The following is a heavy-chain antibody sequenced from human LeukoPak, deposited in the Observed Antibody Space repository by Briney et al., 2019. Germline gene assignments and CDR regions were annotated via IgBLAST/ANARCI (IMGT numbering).Heavy chain of an antibody. CDR3: AIRTGYYGSGSPHGMDV. D-gene: IGHD3-10*01. CDR1: GFTFRTSW. Sequence: GGSLRLSCAASGFTFRTSWMHWLRQAPGKGLVWVSRINDDGSTTTYADSVKGRFTISRDNAKNSLYLQMDSLRDEDTAVYYCAIRTGYYGSGSPHGMDVWGQGTTVTVSS. J-gene: IGHJ6*02. V-gene: IGHV3-74*01. CDR2: INDDGSTT.